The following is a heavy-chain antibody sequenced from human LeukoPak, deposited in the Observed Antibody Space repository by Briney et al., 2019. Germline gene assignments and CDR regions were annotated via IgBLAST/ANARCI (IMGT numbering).Heavy chain of an antibody. CDR3: ARDQTYYVSSGYYYVTYLQH. J-gene: IGHJ1*01. V-gene: IGHV4-4*07. D-gene: IGHD3-22*01. CDR2: MYSGGSN. Sequence: SESLSLTCTVSGASISSSYCTWIRQSAGEGLEWIGRMYSGGSNTYNPSFKGRVTMSLDTSKRQFSLNLSSVTAADTAVYHCARDQTYYVSSGYYYVTYLQHWGQGILVTVSS. CDR1: GASISSSY.